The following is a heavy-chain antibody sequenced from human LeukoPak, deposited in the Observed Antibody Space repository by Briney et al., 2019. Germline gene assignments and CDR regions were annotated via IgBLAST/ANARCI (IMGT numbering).Heavy chain of an antibody. CDR2: ISDDGRHN. Sequence: GSLRLSCAASGFTFSTYAMNWVRQAPGKGLEWVAVISDDGRHNYYADSVKGRFTISRDNSKSTLYLQMNSLRDDDSAAYFCARVYLERLTAGYFDHWGQGTQVTVSP. D-gene: IGHD2-8*01. CDR1: GFTFSTYA. V-gene: IGHV3-30*04. J-gene: IGHJ4*02. CDR3: ARVYLERLTAGYFDH.